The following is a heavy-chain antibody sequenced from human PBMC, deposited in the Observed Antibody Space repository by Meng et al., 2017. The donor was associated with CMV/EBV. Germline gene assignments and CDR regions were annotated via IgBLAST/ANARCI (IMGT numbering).Heavy chain of an antibody. CDR3: ARGAGMGSGWYWDDY. CDR2: INPNSGGT. Sequence: ASVKVSCKASGYTFTGYYMHWVRQAPGQGLKWMGWINPNSGGTNYAQKFQGRVTMTRDTSISTAYMELSRLRSDDTAVYYCARGAGMGSGWYWDDYWGQGTLVTVSS. D-gene: IGHD6-19*01. V-gene: IGHV1-2*02. CDR1: GYTFTGYY. J-gene: IGHJ4*02.